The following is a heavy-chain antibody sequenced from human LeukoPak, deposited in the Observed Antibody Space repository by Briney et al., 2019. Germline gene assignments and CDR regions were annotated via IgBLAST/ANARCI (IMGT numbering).Heavy chain of an antibody. J-gene: IGHJ3*02. V-gene: IGHV1-46*01. Sequence: GASVTVACKASGYTFTSYYMHWVRQAPGQGLEWMGIINPSGGSTSYAQKFQGRVTMTRDTSISTAYMELSRLRSDDTAVYYCAREGRGWAFDIWGQGTMVTVSS. CDR2: INPSGGST. D-gene: IGHD2-15*01. CDR3: AREGRGWAFDI. CDR1: GYTFTSYY.